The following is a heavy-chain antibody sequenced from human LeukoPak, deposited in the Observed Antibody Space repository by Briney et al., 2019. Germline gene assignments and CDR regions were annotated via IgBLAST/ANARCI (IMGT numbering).Heavy chain of an antibody. CDR3: ARARSSVGDDSDY. Sequence: GGSLRLSCAAPGFTFSSYWMHWVRQAPGKGLVWVSRINSDGSFTSYADSVKGRFTISRDNAKNTLYLQMNSLRAEDTAVYYCARARSSVGDDSDYWGQGTLVTVSS. CDR2: INSDGSFT. J-gene: IGHJ4*02. V-gene: IGHV3-74*01. D-gene: IGHD3-16*01. CDR1: GFTFSSYW.